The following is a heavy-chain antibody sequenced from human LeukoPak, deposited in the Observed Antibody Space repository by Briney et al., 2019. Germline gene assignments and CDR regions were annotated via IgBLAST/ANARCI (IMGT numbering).Heavy chain of an antibody. CDR2: FDPEDGET. Sequence: GVSVKVSCKVSGYTLTELSMHWVRQAPGKGLEWMGGFDPEDGETIYAQKFQGRVTMTEDTSTDTVYMELSSLRSEDTAVYYCATDTMVRGVIGQTSFDYWGQGTLVTVSS. CDR1: GYTLTELS. CDR3: ATDTMVRGVIGQTSFDY. V-gene: IGHV1-24*01. J-gene: IGHJ4*02. D-gene: IGHD3-10*01.